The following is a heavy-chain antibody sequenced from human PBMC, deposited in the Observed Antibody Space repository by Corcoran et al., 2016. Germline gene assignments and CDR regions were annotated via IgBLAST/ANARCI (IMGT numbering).Heavy chain of an antibody. CDR1: GGSISSYY. V-gene: IGHV4-59*01. D-gene: IGHD3-10*01. CDR2: IYYSGST. J-gene: IGHJ6*02. CDR3: ARGKLLWFGEFFSMSGMDV. Sequence: QVQLQESGPGLVKPSETLSLTCTVSGGSISSYYWSWIRQPPGKGLEWIGYIYYSGSTNYNPSLKSRVTISVDTSKNQFSLKLSSVTAADTAVYYCARGKLLWFGEFFSMSGMDVWGQGTTVTVSS.